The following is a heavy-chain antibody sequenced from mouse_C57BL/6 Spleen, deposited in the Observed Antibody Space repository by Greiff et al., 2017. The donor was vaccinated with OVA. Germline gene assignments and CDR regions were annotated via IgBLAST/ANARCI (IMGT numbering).Heavy chain of an antibody. D-gene: IGHD2-12*01. V-gene: IGHV2-5*01. CDR1: GFSLTSYG. J-gene: IGHJ4*01. Sequence: QVQLQQSGPGLVQPSQSLSITCTVSGFSLTSYGVHWVRQSPGKGLEWLGVIWRGGSTDYNAAFMSRLSITKDNSKSQVFLKMNSLQADDTAIYYCAKLRQDYYAMDYWGQGTSVTVSS. CDR3: AKLRQDYYAMDY. CDR2: IWRGGST.